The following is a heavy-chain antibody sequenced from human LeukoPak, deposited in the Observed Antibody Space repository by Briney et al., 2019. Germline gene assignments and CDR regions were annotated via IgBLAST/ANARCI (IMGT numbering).Heavy chain of an antibody. CDR2: IYYSGST. CDR1: GGSISSYY. D-gene: IGHD3-22*01. Sequence: SETLSLTRTVSGGSISSYYWSWIRQPPGKGLEWIGYIYYSGSTNYNPSLKSRVTISVDTSKNQFSLKLSSVTAADTAVYYCARVGYYDSSGYFDYWGQGTLVTVSS. CDR3: ARVGYYDSSGYFDY. V-gene: IGHV4-59*01. J-gene: IGHJ4*02.